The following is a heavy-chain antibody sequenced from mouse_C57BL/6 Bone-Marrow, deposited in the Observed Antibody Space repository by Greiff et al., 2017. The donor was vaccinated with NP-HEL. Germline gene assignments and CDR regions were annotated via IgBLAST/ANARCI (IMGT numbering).Heavy chain of an antibody. J-gene: IGHJ4*01. CDR3: ARDDDGYAYAMDY. Sequence: EVQGVESGGGLVKPGGSLKLSCAASGFTFSSYAMSWVRQTPEKRLEWVATISDGGSYTYYPDNVKGRFTISRDNAKNNLYLQMSYLKSEDTAMYYCARDDDGYAYAMDYWGQGTSVTVSS. D-gene: IGHD2-3*01. CDR1: GFTFSSYA. V-gene: IGHV5-4*01. CDR2: ISDGGSYT.